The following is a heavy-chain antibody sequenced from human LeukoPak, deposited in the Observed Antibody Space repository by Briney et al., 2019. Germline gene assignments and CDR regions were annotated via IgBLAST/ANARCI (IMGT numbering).Heavy chain of an antibody. CDR3: ARDARPFQH. J-gene: IGHJ1*01. V-gene: IGHV3-9*01. Sequence: GRSLRLSCAASGFTFDDYAMHWVRQAPGKGLEWVSGISWNSGLIGYADSVKGRFTISRDNAKNSLYLQMNSLRAEDTAVYYCARDARPFQHWGQGTLVTVSS. CDR2: ISWNSGLI. CDR1: GFTFDDYA.